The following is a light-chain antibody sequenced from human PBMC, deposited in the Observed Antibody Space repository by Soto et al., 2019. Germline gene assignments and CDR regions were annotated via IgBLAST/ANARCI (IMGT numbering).Light chain of an antibody. CDR1: QTISSSY. Sequence: EIVLTQSPHTLSLSPGERASLSCRTSQTISSSYFAWYQQKPGQSPRLLVYAASIRAPGIPDRFSGSGSGAEFTLTISRLEPADVAVYYFQHYDGSLTFGGGTRVEIK. CDR2: AAS. CDR3: QHYDGSLT. V-gene: IGKV3-20*01. J-gene: IGKJ4*01.